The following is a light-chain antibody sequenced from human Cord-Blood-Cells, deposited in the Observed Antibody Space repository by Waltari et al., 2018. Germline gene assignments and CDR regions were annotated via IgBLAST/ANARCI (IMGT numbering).Light chain of an antibody. CDR2: DAS. V-gene: IGKV3D-15*01. CDR3: QQYNNWPPWT. CDR1: QSVSSN. Sequence: VMPPSPATLSVYPGESATLSCKASQSVSSNYAWYQQKPGQAPRLLIYDASTRATGIPARFSGSGSGTEFTLTISSLQSEDFAVYYCQQYNNWPPWTFGQGTKVEIK. J-gene: IGKJ1*01.